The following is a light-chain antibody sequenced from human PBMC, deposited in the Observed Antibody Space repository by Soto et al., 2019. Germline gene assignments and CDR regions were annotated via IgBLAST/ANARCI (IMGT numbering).Light chain of an antibody. CDR3: QHYNSYSEA. Sequence: IQMTQSPSTLSGTVRGRVTITCRASQTISSWLAWYQQKPGKAPKLLIYKASTLKSGVPSRFSGSGSGTEFTLTISSLQPDDFATYYCQHYNSYSEAFGQGTKVDI. V-gene: IGKV1-5*03. J-gene: IGKJ1*01. CDR2: KAS. CDR1: QTISSW.